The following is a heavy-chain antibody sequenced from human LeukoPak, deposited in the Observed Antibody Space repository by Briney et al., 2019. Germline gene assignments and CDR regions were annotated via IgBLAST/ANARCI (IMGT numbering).Heavy chain of an antibody. V-gene: IGHV3-74*03. J-gene: IGHJ4*02. Sequence: PGGSLRLSGAASGFTFSNYWMLWVRQAPGKGLMWVSRIERDGSSTTYADPVKGRFLMSRDNVKNTVDLQMNSLRDEDAAVYYCARAAYSSPPDYWGQGALVTVSS. D-gene: IGHD6-19*01. CDR3: ARAAYSSPPDY. CDR2: IERDGSST. CDR1: GFTFSNYW.